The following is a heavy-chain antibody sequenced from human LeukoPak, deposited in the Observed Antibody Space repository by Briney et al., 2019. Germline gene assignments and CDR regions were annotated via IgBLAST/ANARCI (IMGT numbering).Heavy chain of an antibody. V-gene: IGHV1-69*13. CDR2: IIPIFGTA. CDR1: GGTFSSYA. Sequence: SVKVSCTASGGTFSSYAISWVRQAPGQGLEWMGGIIPIFGTANYAQKFQGRVTITADESTSTAYMELSSLRSEDTAVYHCARSRAYYYGMDVWGQGTTVTVSS. CDR3: ARSRAYYYGMDV. J-gene: IGHJ6*02. D-gene: IGHD2-2*01.